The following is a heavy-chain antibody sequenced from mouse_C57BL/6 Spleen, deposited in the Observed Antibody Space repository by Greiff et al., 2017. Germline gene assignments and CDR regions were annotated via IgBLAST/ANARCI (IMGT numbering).Heavy chain of an antibody. CDR2: ISSGGDYI. V-gene: IGHV5-9-1*02. D-gene: IGHD1-1*01. J-gene: IGHJ4*01. CDR1: GFTFSSYA. CDR3: TRDPHYYGSSYNYAMDY. Sequence: EVKLVESGEGLVKPGGSLKLSCAASGFTFSSYAMSWVRQTPEKRLEWVAYISSGGDYIYYAATVKGRFTISRDNARNTLYLQMSSLKSEDTAMYYCTRDPHYYGSSYNYAMDYWGQGTSVTVSS.